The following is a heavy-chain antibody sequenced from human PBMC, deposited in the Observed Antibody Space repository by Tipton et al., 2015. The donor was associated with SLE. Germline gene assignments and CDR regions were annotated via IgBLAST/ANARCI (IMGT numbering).Heavy chain of an antibody. V-gene: IGHV3-53*05. Sequence: SLRLSCAASGFTLSSNYMSWVRQAPGKGLKWVSVIYSGGSKYYADSVKGRFTISRDNSKNTLYLQLNSLRAEDTAVYYCARVRSIVATIQHAFDIWGQGTMVTVSS. CDR2: IYSGGSK. CDR1: GFTLSSNY. CDR3: ARVRSIVATIQHAFDI. J-gene: IGHJ3*02. D-gene: IGHD5-12*01.